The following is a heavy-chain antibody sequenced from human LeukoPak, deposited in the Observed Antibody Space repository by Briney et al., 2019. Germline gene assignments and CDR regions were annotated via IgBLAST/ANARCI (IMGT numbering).Heavy chain of an antibody. CDR2: ISYDGSNK. Sequence: GGSLRLSCAASGFTFSSYAMHWVRQAPGKGLAWVAVISYDGSNKYYADSVKGRFTISRDNSKNTLYLQMNSLRAEDTAVYYCARDQGSSWKYDAFDIWGQGTMVTVSS. CDR1: GFTFSSYA. J-gene: IGHJ3*02. D-gene: IGHD6-13*01. CDR3: ARDQGSSWKYDAFDI. V-gene: IGHV3-30-3*01.